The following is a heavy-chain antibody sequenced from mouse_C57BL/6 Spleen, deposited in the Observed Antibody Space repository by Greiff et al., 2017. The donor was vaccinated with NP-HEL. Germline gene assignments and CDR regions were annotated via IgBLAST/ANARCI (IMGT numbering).Heavy chain of an antibody. CDR3: TKKYGNYPFAY. D-gene: IGHD2-10*02. CDR1: GYTFTDYE. J-gene: IGHJ3*01. CDR2: IDPETGGT. Sequence: VQLQESGAELVRPGASVTLSCKASGYTFTDYELHWVKQTPVHGLEWIGAIDPETGGTAYNQKFKGKAILTADKSSSTAYMELRSLTSEDSAVYYCTKKYGNYPFAYWGQGTLVTVSA. V-gene: IGHV1-15*01.